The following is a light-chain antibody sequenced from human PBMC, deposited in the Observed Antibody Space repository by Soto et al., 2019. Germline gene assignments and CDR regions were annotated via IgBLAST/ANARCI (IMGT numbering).Light chain of an antibody. CDR1: QSLVYSDGNTY. J-gene: IGKJ3*01. CDR2: KVS. V-gene: IGKV2-30*01. CDR3: MQGTHWPPFT. Sequence: DVVMTQSPLSLPVTLGQPASISCRSSQSLVYSDGNTYLNWFQQRPGQSPRRVIYKVSKRDSGVPDRFSGSGAGTDFTLKISRVEAEDVGVYYGMQGTHWPPFTFGPGTKVDIK.